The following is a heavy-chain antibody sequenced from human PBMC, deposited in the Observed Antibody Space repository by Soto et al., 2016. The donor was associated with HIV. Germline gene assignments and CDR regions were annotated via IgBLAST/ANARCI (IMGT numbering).Heavy chain of an antibody. CDR2: ISGSGGST. CDR3: AKDGGYQSSMVRDPYYYGMDV. D-gene: IGHD3-10*01. CDR1: GFTFSSYA. J-gene: IGHJ6*02. V-gene: IGHV3-23*01. Sequence: EVQLLESGGGLVQPGGSLRLSCAASGFTFSSYAMSWVRQAPGKGLEWVSAISGSGGSTYYADSVKGRFTISRDNSKNTLYLQMNSLRAEDTAVYYCAKDGGYQSSMVRDPYYYGMDVWGQGTTGHRLL.